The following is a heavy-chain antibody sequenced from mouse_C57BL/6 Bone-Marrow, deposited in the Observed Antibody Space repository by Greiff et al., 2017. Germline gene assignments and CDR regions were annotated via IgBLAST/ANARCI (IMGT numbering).Heavy chain of an antibody. CDR3: TANWGAY. CDR2: IDPENGDT. D-gene: IGHD4-1*01. Sequence: VQLQQSGAELVRPGASVKLSCTASGFNIKDDSMHWVKQRPEQGLEWIGWIDPENGDTEYASKFQGQATITADTSSNTAYLQLSSLTSEDTAVYYCTANWGAYWGQGTLVTVSA. V-gene: IGHV14-4*01. J-gene: IGHJ3*01. CDR1: GFNIKDDS.